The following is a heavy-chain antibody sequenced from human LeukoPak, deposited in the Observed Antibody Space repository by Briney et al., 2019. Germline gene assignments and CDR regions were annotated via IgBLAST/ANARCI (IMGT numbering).Heavy chain of an antibody. CDR1: GGTFSSYA. J-gene: IGHJ5*02. V-gene: IGHV1-18*01. D-gene: IGHD4-11*01. CDR2: ISAYNGNT. CDR3: ARGDYSDWFDP. Sequence: GASVKVSCKASGGTFSSYAISWVRQAPGQGLEWMGWISAYNGNTNYAQKLQGRVTMTTDTSTSTAYMELRSLRSDGTAVYYCARGDYSDWFDPWGQGTLVTVSS.